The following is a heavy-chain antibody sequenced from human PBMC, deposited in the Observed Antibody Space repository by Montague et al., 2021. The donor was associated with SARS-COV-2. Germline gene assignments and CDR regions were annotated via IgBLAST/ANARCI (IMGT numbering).Heavy chain of an antibody. CDR1: GYSFTSYW. J-gene: IGHJ4*02. CDR2: IYPADSDT. D-gene: IGHD5/OR15-5a*01. V-gene: IGHV5-51*01. CDR3: ARQVYGGHYYSDY. Sequence: KVSCKGSGYSFTSYWIGWVRQMPGKGLEWMGIIYPADSDTRYSPSLQGQVTISADKSITTAYLQWSSLKASDTAMYYCARQVYGGHYYSDYWGQGTLVTVSS.